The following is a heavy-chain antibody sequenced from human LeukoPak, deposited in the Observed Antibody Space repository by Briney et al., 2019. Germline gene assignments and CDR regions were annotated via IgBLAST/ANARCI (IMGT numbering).Heavy chain of an antibody. J-gene: IGHJ6*03. V-gene: IGHV3-30*01. CDR1: GFTFSSYA. CDR2: ISYDGSNK. Sequence: GGSLRLSCAASGFTFSSYAMHWVRQAPGKGLEWVAVISYDGSNKYYADSVKGRITISRDNSKNTLYLQMNSLRAEDTAVYYCARDGYYYDSSGKNYYMDVWGKGTTVTVSS. CDR3: ARDGYYYDSSGKNYYMDV. D-gene: IGHD3-22*01.